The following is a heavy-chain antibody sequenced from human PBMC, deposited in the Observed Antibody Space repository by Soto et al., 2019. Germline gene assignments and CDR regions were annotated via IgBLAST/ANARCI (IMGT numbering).Heavy chain of an antibody. CDR3: TRPGYSNYDSDY. Sequence: EVQLVESGGGLVQPGGSLKLSCAASGFTLSGSVIYWVRQASGKGLEWVGRIRSRFNGYATADAASVRGRFTISRDDSKNTAYLQMDSLKTEDTAVYYCTRPGYSNYDSDYWGQGTLVTVSS. CDR1: GFTLSGSV. V-gene: IGHV3-73*02. CDR2: IRSRFNGYAT. D-gene: IGHD5-12*01. J-gene: IGHJ4*02.